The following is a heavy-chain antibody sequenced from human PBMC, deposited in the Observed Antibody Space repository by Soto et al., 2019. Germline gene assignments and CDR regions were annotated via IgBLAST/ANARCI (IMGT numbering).Heavy chain of an antibody. J-gene: IGHJ6*02. CDR3: ARFRLAVAGRPYYYYGMDV. CDR1: GFSLSTSGMC. V-gene: IGHV2-70*01. D-gene: IGHD6-19*01. CDR2: IDWDDDK. Sequence: SGPTLVNPTQTLTLTCTFSGFSLSTSGMCVSWIRQPPGKALEWLALIDWDDDKYYSTSLKTRLTISKDTSKNQVVLTMTNMDPVDTATYYCARFRLAVAGRPYYYYGMDVWGQGTTVTVSS.